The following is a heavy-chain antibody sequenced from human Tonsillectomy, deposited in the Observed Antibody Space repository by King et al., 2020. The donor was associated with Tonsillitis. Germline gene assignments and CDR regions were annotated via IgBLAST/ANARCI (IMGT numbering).Heavy chain of an antibody. CDR1: GYSISSGYY. J-gene: IGHJ4*02. D-gene: IGHD3-3*01. CDR3: ARAYYDFWSGYYYFDY. CDR2: IYHSGST. Sequence: VQLQESVPGLVKPSETLSLTCTVSGYSISSGYYWGWIRQPPGKGLEWIGSIYHSGSTYYNPSLKSRVTMSVDTSKNQFSLKLTSVTAADTAVYYCARAYYDFWSGYYYFDYWGQGTLVTVSS. V-gene: IGHV4-38-2*02.